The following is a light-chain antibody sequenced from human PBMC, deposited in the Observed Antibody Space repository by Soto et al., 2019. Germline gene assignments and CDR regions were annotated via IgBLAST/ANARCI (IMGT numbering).Light chain of an antibody. CDR3: QHYGSSNMYT. Sequence: EIVLTQSPGTLSLSPGERATLSCRASRSVSSSYLVWYQQKPGQAPRLLIHGTSSRATGIPDRFSGSRSGTDFTLPVSRLEPEAFAGYYCQHYGSSNMYTFGQGTKLEIK. V-gene: IGKV3-20*01. J-gene: IGKJ2*01. CDR1: RSVSSSY. CDR2: GTS.